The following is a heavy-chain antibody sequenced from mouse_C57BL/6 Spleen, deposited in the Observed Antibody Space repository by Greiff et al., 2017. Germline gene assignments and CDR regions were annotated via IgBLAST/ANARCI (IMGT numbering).Heavy chain of an antibody. CDR2: IYPGDGDT. D-gene: IGHD2-4*01. CDR3: AISPITLNYFDY. V-gene: IGHV1-82*01. J-gene: IGHJ2*01. Sequence: QVQLQQSGPELVKPGASVKISCKASGYAFSSSWMNWVKQRPGKGLEWIGRIYPGDGDTNYNGKFKGKATLTADKSSSTAYMQLSSLTSEDSAVYFCAISPITLNYFDYWGQGTTLTGSS. CDR1: GYAFSSSW.